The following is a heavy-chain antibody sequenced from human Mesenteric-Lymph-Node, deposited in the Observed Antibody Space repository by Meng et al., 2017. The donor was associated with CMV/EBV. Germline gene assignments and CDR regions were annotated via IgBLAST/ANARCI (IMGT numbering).Heavy chain of an antibody. D-gene: IGHD5-12*01. CDR3: ARGAGYSGYDWSY. J-gene: IGHJ4*02. V-gene: IGHV7-4-1*02. Sequence: CKALGYTFTSYAMNWVRQAPGQGLEWMGWINTNTGSPTYAQGFTGRFVFSLDTSVSTAYLQINSLKADDTAVYYCARGAGYSGYDWSYWGQGTLVTVSS. CDR2: INTNTGSP. CDR1: GYTFTSYA.